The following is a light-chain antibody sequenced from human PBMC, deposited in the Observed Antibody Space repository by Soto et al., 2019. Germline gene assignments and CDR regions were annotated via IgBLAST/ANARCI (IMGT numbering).Light chain of an antibody. CDR2: ETS. CDR3: QQYNNWPRT. J-gene: IGKJ1*01. CDR1: QSFSSSY. V-gene: IGKV3-20*01. Sequence: EIVLTQSPGTLSLSPGERATLSCRASQSFSSSYLAWYQQKPGQAPRLLIYETSSRATGIPDRFSGSGSQTDFTLTISSLQSEDFAVYYCQQYNNWPRTFGQGTKVDI.